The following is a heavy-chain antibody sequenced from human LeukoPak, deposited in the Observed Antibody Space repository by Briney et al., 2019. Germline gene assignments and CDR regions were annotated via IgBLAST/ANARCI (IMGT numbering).Heavy chain of an antibody. D-gene: IGHD1-7*01. Sequence: GGSLRLSCAASGFTFSSYAMSWVRQAPGKGLEWVSAISGSGGSTYYADSVKGRFTISRDNYKNTLYLKMNSLRAEDKAVYYCAKVKGRGYNWNYYFDYWGQGTLVTVSS. J-gene: IGHJ4*02. CDR2: ISGSGGST. V-gene: IGHV3-23*01. CDR3: AKVKGRGYNWNYYFDY. CDR1: GFTFSSYA.